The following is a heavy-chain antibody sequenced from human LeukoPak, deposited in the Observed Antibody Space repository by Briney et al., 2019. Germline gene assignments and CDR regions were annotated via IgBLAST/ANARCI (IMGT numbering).Heavy chain of an antibody. CDR1: GFTFSSYS. CDR3: ARASLEMATNYFDS. V-gene: IGHV3-21*01. D-gene: IGHD5-24*01. Sequence: GGSLRLSCAASGFTFSSYSMNWVRQAPGKGLEWVSSISSSSSYIYYADSMKGRFTISRDNAKNSLYLQMNSLGAEDTAVYYCARASLEMATNYFDSWGQGTLVTVSS. CDR2: ISSSSSYI. J-gene: IGHJ4*02.